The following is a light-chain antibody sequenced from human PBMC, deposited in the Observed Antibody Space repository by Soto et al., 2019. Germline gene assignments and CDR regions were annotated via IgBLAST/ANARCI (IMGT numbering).Light chain of an antibody. CDR1: QSVSSSY. CDR3: QQYVARIT. CDR2: GAS. J-gene: IGKJ5*01. Sequence: EIVLTQSPGTPSLSPGERATLSCRASQSVSSSYLAWYQQKPGQAPRLLIYGASSRATGIPDRFSGSGSGTDFTLTISRLEPEDFAVYYCQQYVARITFGQGTRLEIK. V-gene: IGKV3-20*01.